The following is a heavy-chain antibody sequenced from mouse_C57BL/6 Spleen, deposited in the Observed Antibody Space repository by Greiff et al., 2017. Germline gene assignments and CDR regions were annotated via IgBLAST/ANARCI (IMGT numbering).Heavy chain of an antibody. Sequence: EVQLVESGGGLVKPGGSLKLSCAASGFTFSDYGMSWVRQAPEKGLEWVAYISSGSSTIYYADTVKGRFTISRDNAKNTLFLQMTSLRSEDTAMXSCAPGWMDYWGQGTSVTVSS. V-gene: IGHV5-17*01. CDR3: APGWMDY. J-gene: IGHJ4*01. CDR2: ISSGSSTI. CDR1: GFTFSDYG.